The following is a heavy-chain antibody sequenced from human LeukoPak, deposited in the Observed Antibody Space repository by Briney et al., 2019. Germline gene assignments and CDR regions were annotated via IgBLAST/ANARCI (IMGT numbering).Heavy chain of an antibody. J-gene: IGHJ6*02. Sequence: ASVKVSCKASGYTFTSYGISWVRQAPGQGLEWMGWISAYNGNTNYAQKLQGRVTMTTGTSTSTAYMELRSLRSDDTAVYYCARGMTTVTTPLYYYYGMDVWGQGTTVTVSS. CDR3: ARGMTTVTTPLYYYYGMDV. D-gene: IGHD4-17*01. CDR1: GYTFTSYG. V-gene: IGHV1-18*01. CDR2: ISAYNGNT.